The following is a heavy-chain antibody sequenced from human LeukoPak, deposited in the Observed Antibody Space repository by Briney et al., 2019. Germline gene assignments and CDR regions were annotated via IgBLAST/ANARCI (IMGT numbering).Heavy chain of an antibody. J-gene: IGHJ4*02. CDR3: ARAQTTGFGESLHY. CDR1: GFTFSSYS. V-gene: IGHV3-48*01. D-gene: IGHD3-10*01. CDR2: ISSSSSTI. Sequence: GGSLRLSCAASGFTFSSYSMNWVRQAPGKGLEWVSYISSSSSTIYYADSVKGRFTISRDNAKNSLYLQMNSLRAEDTAVYYCARAQTTGFGESLHYWGQGTLVTVSS.